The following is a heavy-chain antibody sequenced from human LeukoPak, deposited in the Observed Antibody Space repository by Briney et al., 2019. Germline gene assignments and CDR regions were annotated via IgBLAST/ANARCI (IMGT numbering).Heavy chain of an antibody. CDR2: IYYSGST. CDR3: SGYYYYYGMDV. CDR1: GGSVSSGSYY. J-gene: IGHJ6*02. V-gene: IGHV4-61*01. Sequence: TSETLSLTCTVSGGSVSSGSYYWSWIRQPPGKGLEWIGYIYYSGSTNYNPSLKSRVTISVGTSKNQFSLKLSSVTAADTAVYYCSGYYYYYGMDVWGQGTTVTVSS.